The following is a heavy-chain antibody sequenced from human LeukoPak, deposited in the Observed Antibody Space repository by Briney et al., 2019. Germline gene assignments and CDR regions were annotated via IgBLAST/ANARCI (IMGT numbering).Heavy chain of an antibody. V-gene: IGHV4-59*01. Sequence: PSETLSLTCSVSGGSISTYYWSWIRQPPGKGLEWIGYIFYSGSTNYNPSLKSRVTISVDTSENQFSLKLNSVTAADTAIYFCARGFCSGATCYRTFFDYWGQGTLVTVSS. D-gene: IGHD2-15*01. J-gene: IGHJ4*02. CDR2: IFYSGST. CDR3: ARGFCSGATCYRTFFDY. CDR1: GGSISTYY.